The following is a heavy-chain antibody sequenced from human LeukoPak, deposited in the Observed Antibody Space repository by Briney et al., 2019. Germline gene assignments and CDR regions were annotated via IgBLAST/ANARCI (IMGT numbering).Heavy chain of an antibody. Sequence: ASVKVSCKASGYTFTSFGITWVRQAPGQGLEWMGWISAYNSNTNYAQKLQGRVTMTTDTSTNTAYMELRSLRSDDTAVYYCARDTFPTIRGAFDIWGQGTMVTVSS. J-gene: IGHJ3*02. CDR2: ISAYNSNT. CDR3: ARDTFPTIRGAFDI. CDR1: GYTFTSFG. D-gene: IGHD2/OR15-2a*01. V-gene: IGHV1-18*01.